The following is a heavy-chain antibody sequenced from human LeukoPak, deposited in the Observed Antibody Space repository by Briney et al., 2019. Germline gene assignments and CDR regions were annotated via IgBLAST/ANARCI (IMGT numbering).Heavy chain of an antibody. CDR2: ISSSSSTI. V-gene: IGHV3-48*02. J-gene: IGHJ6*02. CDR3: ARYDYYDSSGYHTLYGMDV. Sequence: PGGSLRLSCAASGFTFSSYSMNWVRQAPGKGLEWVSYISSSSSTIYYADSVKGRFTISRDNAKNSLYLQMNSLRDEDTAVYYCARYDYYDSSGYHTLYGMDVWGQGTTVTVSS. CDR1: GFTFSSYS. D-gene: IGHD3-22*01.